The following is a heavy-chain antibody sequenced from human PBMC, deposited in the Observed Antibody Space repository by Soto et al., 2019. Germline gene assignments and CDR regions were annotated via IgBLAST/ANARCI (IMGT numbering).Heavy chain of an antibody. CDR2: ISYDGSNK. V-gene: IGHV3-30*18. CDR3: AKNLGPLAPVPAAMVTKKDYRLSYYYYGMDV. CDR1: GFTFSSYG. Sequence: GGSLRLSCAASGFTFSSYGMHWVRQAPGKGLEWVAVISYDGSNKYYADSVKGRFTISRDNSKNTLYLQMNSLRAEDPAVYYCAKNLGPLAPVPAAMVTKKDYRLSYYYYGMDVWGQGTTVTVSS. J-gene: IGHJ6*02. D-gene: IGHD2-2*01.